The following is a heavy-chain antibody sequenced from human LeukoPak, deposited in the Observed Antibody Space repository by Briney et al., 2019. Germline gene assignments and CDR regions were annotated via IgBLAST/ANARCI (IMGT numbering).Heavy chain of an antibody. CDR2: ITGSGDNT. V-gene: IGHV3-23*01. CDR3: AKGGDYEILTGYYVADF. J-gene: IGHJ4*02. Sequence: GGSLRLSCAASGFIFRNYAMRWVRQAPGKGLEWVSAITGSGDNTYYADSVKGRFTISRDNSKNTLYVEMNTLRGGDTAVYYCAKGGDYEILTGYYVADFWGQGNLVTVSS. D-gene: IGHD3-9*01. CDR1: GFIFRNYA.